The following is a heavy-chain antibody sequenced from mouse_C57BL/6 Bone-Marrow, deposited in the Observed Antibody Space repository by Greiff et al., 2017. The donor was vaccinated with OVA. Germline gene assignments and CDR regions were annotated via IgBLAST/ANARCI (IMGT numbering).Heavy chain of an antibody. CDR3: ARGLRCYWYFDV. Sequence: EVKLVESGGGLVKPGGSLKLSCAASGFTFSSYAMSWVRQTPEKRLEWVATISDGGSYTYYPDNVKGRFTISRDNAKNNLYLQMSHLKSEDTAMYYCARGLRCYWYFDVWGTGTTVTVSS. D-gene: IGHD1-1*01. CDR2: ISDGGSYT. V-gene: IGHV5-4*03. CDR1: GFTFSSYA. J-gene: IGHJ1*03.